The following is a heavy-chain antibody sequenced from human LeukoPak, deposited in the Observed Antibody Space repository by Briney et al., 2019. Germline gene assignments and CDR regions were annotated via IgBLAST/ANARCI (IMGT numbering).Heavy chain of an antibody. V-gene: IGHV3-7*01. CDR3: ARVGDSGSYSLCDY. J-gene: IGHJ4*02. CDR2: IKEDGSEK. Sequence: GGSLRLSCGASGFTFSSYWMSWVRQAPGKGLEWVANIKEDGSEKYYVDSVEGRFTISRDNAKNSLYLQMNSLRAEDTAVYYCARVGDSGSYSLCDYWGQGALVTVSS. CDR1: GFTFSSYW. D-gene: IGHD1-26*01.